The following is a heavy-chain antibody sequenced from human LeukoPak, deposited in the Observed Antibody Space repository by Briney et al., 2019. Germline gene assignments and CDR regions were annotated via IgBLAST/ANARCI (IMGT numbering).Heavy chain of an antibody. CDR3: AKDRAGSIVVVVAATNSFDC. CDR2: ISWNSGSI. CDR1: GFTFDDYA. V-gene: IGHV3-9*01. D-gene: IGHD2-15*01. J-gene: IGHJ4*02. Sequence: PGGSLRLSCAASGFTFDDYAMHWVRQAPGKGLEWVSGISWNSGSIGYADSVKGRFTISRDNAKNSLYLQMNSLRAEDTALYYCAKDRAGSIVVVVAATNSFDCWGQGTLVTVSS.